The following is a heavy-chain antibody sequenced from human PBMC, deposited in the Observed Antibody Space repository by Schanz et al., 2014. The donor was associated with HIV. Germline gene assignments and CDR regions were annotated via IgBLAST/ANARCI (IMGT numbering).Heavy chain of an antibody. J-gene: IGHJ6*02. CDR3: AREASLEWLYVVDV. V-gene: IGHV3-74*01. D-gene: IGHD3-3*01. Sequence: VQLVESGGGVVQPGTSLRLSCVASGFTFDDYAMHWVRQAPGKGLEWVSGISSDGSSTSYADSVKGRFTISRDNAKNTLYLQTNSLRGEDTAVYYCAREASLEWLYVVDVWGQGTAVTVSS. CDR2: ISSDGSST. CDR1: GFTFDDYA.